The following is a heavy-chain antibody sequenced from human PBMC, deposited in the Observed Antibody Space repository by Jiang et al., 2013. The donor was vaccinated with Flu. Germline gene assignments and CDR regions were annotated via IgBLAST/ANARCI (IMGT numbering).Heavy chain of an antibody. J-gene: IGHJ5*01. CDR1: GGSVSSGGNY. Sequence: GSGLVKPSETLSLTCTVSGGSVSSGGNYWSWIRQPPGKGLEWIGYIYDSGTSYYNPSLQSRITISVDTSKNQFALKLTSVTAADTAMYYCARRILQYCGSSNCYSSRFDS. V-gene: IGHV4-31*03. D-gene: IGHD2-2*02. CDR3: ARRILQYCGSSNCYSSRFDS. CDR2: IYDSGTS.